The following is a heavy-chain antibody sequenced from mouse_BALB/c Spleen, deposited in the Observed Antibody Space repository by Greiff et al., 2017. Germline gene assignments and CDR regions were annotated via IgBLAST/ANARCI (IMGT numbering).Heavy chain of an antibody. D-gene: IGHD2-1*01. J-gene: IGHJ2*01. V-gene: IGHV1-69*02. Sequence: QVQLKQPGAELVRPGASVKLSCKASGYTFTSYWINWVKQRPGQGLEWIGNIYPSDSYTNYNQKFKDKATLTVDKSSCTAYMQLSSPTSEDSAVYYCTREGNDFDYWGQGTTLTVSS. CDR2: IYPSDSYT. CDR3: TREGNDFDY. CDR1: GYTFTSYW.